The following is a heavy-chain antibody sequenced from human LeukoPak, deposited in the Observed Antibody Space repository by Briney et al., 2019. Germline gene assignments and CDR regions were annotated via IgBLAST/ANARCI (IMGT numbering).Heavy chain of an antibody. CDR1: GYTDTGYY. V-gene: IGHV1-46*01. J-gene: IGHJ4*02. CDR3: ASTPRIPAAGTVDY. D-gene: IGHD6-13*01. CDR2: INPRGGST. Sequence: ASVKVSCKTSGYTDTGYYMHWVRQAPGQGLEWMGIINPRGGSTRYAQNLQGRVTMTRDTSTSTVYMELSSLRSEDTAVYYCASTPRIPAAGTVDYWGQGTLVTVSS.